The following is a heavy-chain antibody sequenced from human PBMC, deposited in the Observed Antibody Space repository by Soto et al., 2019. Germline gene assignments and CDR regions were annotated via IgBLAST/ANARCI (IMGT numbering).Heavy chain of an antibody. Sequence: EVQLVETGGGWIQPGGSLRLSCAASGFSVGSNYMTWVRQSPGKGLEWVSLIYSNGDTDYADYVKGRFSISRDNFKNTLYLQMNNLRAEDTAVYHCARTSDSSPVPEADGVWGRGPLVTVSS. CDR1: GFSVGSNY. V-gene: IGHV3-53*02. D-gene: IGHD2-8*01. CDR2: IYSNGDT. CDR3: ARTSDSSPVPEADGV. J-gene: IGHJ4*02.